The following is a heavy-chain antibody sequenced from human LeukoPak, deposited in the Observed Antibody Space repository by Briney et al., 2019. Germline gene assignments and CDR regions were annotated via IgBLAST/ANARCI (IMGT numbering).Heavy chain of an antibody. V-gene: IGHV4-30-4*01. D-gene: IGHD3-10*01. CDR3: ARGISYGPSEMVRVVDFDY. CDR1: GGSISSGDYY. J-gene: IGHJ4*02. CDR2: IYYSGST. Sequence: SETLSLTCTVSGGSISSGDYYWSWIRQPPGKGLEWIGYIYYSGSTYYNPSLKSRVTISVDTSKNQFSLKLSSVTAADTAVYYCARGISYGPSEMVRVVDFDYWGQGTLVTVSS.